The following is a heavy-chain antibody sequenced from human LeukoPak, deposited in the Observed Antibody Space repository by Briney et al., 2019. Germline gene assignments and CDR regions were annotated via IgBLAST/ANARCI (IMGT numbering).Heavy chain of an antibody. CDR2: INPSGGST. Sequence: ASVKVSCKASGYTFTSYYMHWVRQAPGQGLEWMGIINPSGGSTSYAQKFQGRVTMTRDMSTSTVYMELSSLRSEDTAVYYCARDRNHVLLWFGEYNSYYMDVWGKGTTVTVSS. CDR3: ARDRNHVLLWFGEYNSYYMDV. D-gene: IGHD3-10*01. V-gene: IGHV1-46*01. J-gene: IGHJ6*03. CDR1: GYTFTSYY.